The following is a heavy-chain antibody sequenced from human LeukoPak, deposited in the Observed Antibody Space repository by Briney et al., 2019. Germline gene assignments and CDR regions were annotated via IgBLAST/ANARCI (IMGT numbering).Heavy chain of an antibody. CDR1: GYTFTDYY. J-gene: IGHJ4*02. V-gene: IGHV1-2*02. CDR3: AREDLYTYPLDF. D-gene: IGHD5-24*01. Sequence: ASVKVSFRASGYTFTDYYLHWVRQAPGQGLEWMGWINPNSGDTNFAQEFQGRVTMTRDTSINTAYMELSRLRSDDTAVYYCAREDLYTYPLDFWGQGTLVTVSS. CDR2: INPNSGDT.